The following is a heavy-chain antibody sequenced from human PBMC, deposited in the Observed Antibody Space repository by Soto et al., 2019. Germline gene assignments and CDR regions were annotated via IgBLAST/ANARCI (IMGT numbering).Heavy chain of an antibody. D-gene: IGHD3-16*02. V-gene: IGHV1-46*02. J-gene: IGHJ4*02. Sequence: QVQLVQSGAEVKKPGASVKVSCEASGYTVNNYYMHWVRQAPGQGLEWMGIFNHRGGDTIYAEKFPGRFSMTGSTSTSTVYMELSSLRSEDTAVYYCARETMITIGGDIEGLDYWGQGTLVTVS. CDR3: ARETMITIGGDIEGLDY. CDR1: GYTVNNYY. CDR2: FNHRGGDT.